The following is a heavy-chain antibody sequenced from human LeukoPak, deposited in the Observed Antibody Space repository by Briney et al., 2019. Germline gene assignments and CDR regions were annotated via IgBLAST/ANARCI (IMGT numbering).Heavy chain of an antibody. CDR3: AREALFTDYYDSSGYPDY. Sequence: SVKVSCKASGGTFSGYAISWVRQAPGQGLEWMGGIIPIFGTANYAQKFQGRVTITTDESTSTAYMELSSLRSEDTAVYYCAREALFTDYYDSSGYPDYWGQGTLVTVSS. CDR1: GGTFSGYA. V-gene: IGHV1-69*05. J-gene: IGHJ4*02. CDR2: IIPIFGTA. D-gene: IGHD3-22*01.